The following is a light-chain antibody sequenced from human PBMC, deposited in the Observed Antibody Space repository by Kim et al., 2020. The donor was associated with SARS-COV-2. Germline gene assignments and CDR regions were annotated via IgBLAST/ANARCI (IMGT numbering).Light chain of an antibody. CDR1: STSSGAGNE. V-gene: IGLV1-40*01. CDR3: QSYDSSLSGLYV. CDR2: GKS. Sequence: VTLIQSVNSTSSGAGNEIRWYHQLPRTAPKLLICGKSNRPSEVPDRFSGSKSGTSASLAITALQAEDEADYYCQSYDSSLSGLYVFGTGTKVTVL. J-gene: IGLJ1*01.